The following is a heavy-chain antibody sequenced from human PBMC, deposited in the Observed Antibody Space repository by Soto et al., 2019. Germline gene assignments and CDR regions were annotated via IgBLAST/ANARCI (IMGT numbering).Heavy chain of an antibody. J-gene: IGHJ6*02. CDR2: ISYDGSNK. CDR1: GFTFSSYG. V-gene: IGHV3-30*18. CDR3: VKWGYCSGGSCYLVRKADYYYGMDV. D-gene: IGHD2-15*01. Sequence: QVQLVESGGGVVQPGRSLRLSCAASGFTFSSYGMHWVRQAPGKGLEWVAVISYDGSNKYYADSVKGRFTISRDNSKKSLYLQLNSVGAEARAVYYCVKWGYCSGGSCYLVRKADYYYGMDVWGQGTTVTVSS.